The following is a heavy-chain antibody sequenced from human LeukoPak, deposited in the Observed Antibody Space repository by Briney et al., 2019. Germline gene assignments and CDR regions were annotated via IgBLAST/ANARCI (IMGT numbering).Heavy chain of an antibody. CDR1: GFTFSTYS. J-gene: IGHJ5*02. V-gene: IGHV3-21*01. CDR2: ISGSSSYI. D-gene: IGHD5-18*01. CDR3: ARGQSYGWFDP. Sequence: PGGSLRLSCAASGFTFSTYSMNWVRQAPGKGLGWVSSISGSSSYIYYADSVKGRFTISRDSAQNSLYLQMNSLRAEDTAVYYCARGQSYGWFDPWGQGTLVTVSS.